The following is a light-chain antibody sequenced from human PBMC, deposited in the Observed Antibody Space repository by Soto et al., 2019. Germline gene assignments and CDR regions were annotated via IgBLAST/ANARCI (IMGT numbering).Light chain of an antibody. CDR3: QQHYSTFWT. Sequence: EIVLTQSPATLSLSPGERATLSCRASQSVSSYLAWYQQKPGQAPRLLIYDASNRATGIPARFSGSGSGTDFTLTISSLQAEDVAVYYCQQHYSTFWTFGQGTKVDIK. CDR1: QSVSSY. CDR2: DAS. V-gene: IGKV3-11*01. J-gene: IGKJ1*01.